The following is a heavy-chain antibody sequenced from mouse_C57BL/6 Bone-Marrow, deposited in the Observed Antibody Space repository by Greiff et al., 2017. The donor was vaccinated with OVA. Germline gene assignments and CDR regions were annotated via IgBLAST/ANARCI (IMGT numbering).Heavy chain of an antibody. CDR2: INPGSGGT. CDR1: GYAFTNYL. J-gene: IGHJ4*01. CDR3: ARSQFYYYGSDAMDY. D-gene: IGHD1-1*01. Sequence: VKVVESGAELVRPGTSVKVSCKASGYAFTNYLIEWVKQRPGQGLEWIGVINPGSGGTTYNEKFKGKATLTADKSSSTAYMQRSSLTSEDSAVXFCARSQFYYYGSDAMDYWGQGTSVTVSS. V-gene: IGHV1-54*01.